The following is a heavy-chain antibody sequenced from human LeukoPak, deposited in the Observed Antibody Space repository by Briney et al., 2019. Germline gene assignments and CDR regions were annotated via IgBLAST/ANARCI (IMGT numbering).Heavy chain of an antibody. V-gene: IGHV4-34*01. CDR3: ARQGLYDAFDI. CDR1: GGSFSGYY. J-gene: IGHJ3*02. CDR2: INHSGST. Sequence: PSETLSLTCAVYGGSFSGYYWSWIRQPPGKGLEWIGEINHSGSTNYNPSLKSRVTISVDTSKNQFSLKLSSATAADTAVYYCARQGLYDAFDIWGQGTMVTVSS.